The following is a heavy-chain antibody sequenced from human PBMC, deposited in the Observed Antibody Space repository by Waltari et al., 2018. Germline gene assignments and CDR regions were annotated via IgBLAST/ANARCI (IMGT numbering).Heavy chain of an antibody. Sequence: EVQLVESGGDLVQPGRSLRLSCTAKGFTFGDYALSWFRQAPGKGLEWVGFIRSKTYGGTAQYAASVKGRFTISRDDSKSIAYLQMNSLKTEDTAVYYCTRDRWYSSTWYFDYWGQGTLVTVSS. CDR1: GFTFGDYA. V-gene: IGHV3-49*03. D-gene: IGHD2-2*01. CDR3: TRDRWYSSTWYFDY. CDR2: IRSKTYGGTA. J-gene: IGHJ4*02.